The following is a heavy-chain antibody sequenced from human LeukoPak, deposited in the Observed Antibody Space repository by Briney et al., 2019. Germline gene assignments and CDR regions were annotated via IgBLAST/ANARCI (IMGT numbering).Heavy chain of an antibody. J-gene: IGHJ4*02. CDR2: IYYSGST. V-gene: IGHV4-39*01. CDR3: ARPLFYYDSSGYDY. Sequence: KPSETLSLTCTVSGGSISSSSYYWGWIRQPPGKGLEWIGSIYYSGSTYYNPSLKSRVTISVDTSKNQFSLKLSSVTAADTAVYYCARPLFYYDSSGYDYWGQGTLVTVSS. CDR1: GGSISSSSYY. D-gene: IGHD3-22*01.